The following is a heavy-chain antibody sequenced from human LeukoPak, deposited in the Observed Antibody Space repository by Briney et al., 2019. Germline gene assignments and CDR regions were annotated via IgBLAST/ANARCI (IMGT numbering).Heavy chain of an antibody. CDR1: GYTFTSYD. CDR2: MNPNSGNT. Sequence: ASVKVSCKASGYTFTSYDINWVRQATGQGLEWMGWMNPNSGNTGYAQKFQGRVTMTRNTSISTAYMELSSLRSEDTAVYYCASRAVADDDAFDIWGQGTMVTVSS. CDR3: ASRAVADDDAFDI. J-gene: IGHJ3*02. D-gene: IGHD6-19*01. V-gene: IGHV1-8*01.